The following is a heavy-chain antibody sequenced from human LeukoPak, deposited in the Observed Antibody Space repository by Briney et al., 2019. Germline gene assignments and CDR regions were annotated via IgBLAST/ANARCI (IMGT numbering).Heavy chain of an antibody. CDR3: ARDGLWFGKNVDY. Sequence: GGSLRLSCAASGFTFNSYTMNWVRQAPGKGLEWVSSISSSSSYTYYADSVKGRFTISRDNAKNSLHLQMNSLRAEDTAVYYCARDGLWFGKNVDYWGQGTLVTVSS. D-gene: IGHD3-10*01. CDR1: GFTFNSYT. CDR2: ISSSSSYT. J-gene: IGHJ4*02. V-gene: IGHV3-21*01.